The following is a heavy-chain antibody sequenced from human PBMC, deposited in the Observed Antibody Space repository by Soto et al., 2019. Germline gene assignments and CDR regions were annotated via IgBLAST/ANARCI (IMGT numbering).Heavy chain of an antibody. J-gene: IGHJ6*01. CDR1: VFTFSIYS. CDR3: AGYDFWSGYSNGMDV. Sequence: PRGSLILSCAPSVFTFSIYSMTWVPQAPGKGLEWVSSISSSSSYIYYADSVKGRFTISRDNAKNSLYLQMNSLRAEDTAVYYCAGYDFWSGYSNGMDVWGQGTTVTVSS. V-gene: IGHV3-21*01. CDR2: ISSSSSYI. D-gene: IGHD3-3*01.